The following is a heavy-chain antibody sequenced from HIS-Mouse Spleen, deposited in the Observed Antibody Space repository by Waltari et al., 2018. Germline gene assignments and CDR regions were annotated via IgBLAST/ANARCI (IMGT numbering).Heavy chain of an antibody. J-gene: IGHJ5*02. CDR2: IYYSGST. CDR3: ARLNWNDVWFDP. CDR1: GGSVSSGSYY. V-gene: IGHV4-61*01. D-gene: IGHD1-1*01. Sequence: QVQLQESGPGLVKPSETLSLTCTVSGGSVSSGSYYWSWIRQPPGKGLEWIGYIYYSGSTTYNPSLKSRFTISVDTSKNQFSLKLSSVTAADTAVYYCARLNWNDVWFDPWGQGTLVTVSS.